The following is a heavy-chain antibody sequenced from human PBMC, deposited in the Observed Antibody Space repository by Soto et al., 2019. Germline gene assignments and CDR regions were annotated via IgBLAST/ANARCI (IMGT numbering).Heavy chain of an antibody. Sequence: PSETLSLTCTVSGGSISSSSYYWGWIRQPPGKGLEWIGSIYYSGSTYYNPSLKSRVTISVDTSKNQFSLKLSSVTAADTAVYYCARHRRVVVVAAIPYFDYWGQGTLVTVSP. V-gene: IGHV4-39*01. CDR2: IYYSGST. CDR3: ARHRRVVVVAAIPYFDY. D-gene: IGHD2-15*01. J-gene: IGHJ4*02. CDR1: GGSISSSSYY.